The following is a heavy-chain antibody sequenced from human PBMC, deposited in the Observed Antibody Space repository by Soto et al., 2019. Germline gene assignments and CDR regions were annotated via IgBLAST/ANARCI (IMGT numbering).Heavy chain of an antibody. V-gene: IGHV1-69*04. CDR3: ARDRGQASGDYYMDV. J-gene: IGHJ6*03. D-gene: IGHD3-10*01. CDR2: IIPILGIA. CDR1: GGTFSSYT. Sequence: ASVKVSCKASGGTFSSYTISWVRQAPGQGLEWMGRIIPILGIANYAQKFQGRVTITADKSTSTAYMELSSLRSEDTAVYYCARDRGQASGDYYMDVWGKGTTVTVSS.